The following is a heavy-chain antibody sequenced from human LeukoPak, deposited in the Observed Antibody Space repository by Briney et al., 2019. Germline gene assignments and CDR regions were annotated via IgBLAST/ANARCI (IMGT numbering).Heavy chain of an antibody. CDR2: IYTSGST. V-gene: IGHV4-61*02. CDR1: GGSISSGSYY. Sequence: SETLSLTCTVSGGSISSGSYYWSWIRQPAGKGLEWIGRIYTSGSTNYNPSLKSRVTMSVDTSKNQFSLKLSSVTAADTAIYYCARGRDSSGYEYYFDYWGQGTLVTVSS. J-gene: IGHJ4*02. CDR3: ARGRDSSGYEYYFDY. D-gene: IGHD3-22*01.